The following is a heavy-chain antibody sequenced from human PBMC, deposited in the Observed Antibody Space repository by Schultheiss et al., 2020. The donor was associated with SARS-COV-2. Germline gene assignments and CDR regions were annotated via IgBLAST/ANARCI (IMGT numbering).Heavy chain of an antibody. V-gene: IGHV4-38-2*02. CDR3: ARDGIAARLYYYGMDV. Sequence: SETLSLTCTVSGYSISSGYYWGWIRQPAGKGLEWIGRIYTSGSTDYNPSLKSRVTISVDTSKNQFSLKLSSVTAADTAVYYCARDGIAARLYYYGMDVWGQGTTVTVSS. CDR2: IYTSGST. J-gene: IGHJ6*02. CDR1: GYSISSGYY. D-gene: IGHD6-6*01.